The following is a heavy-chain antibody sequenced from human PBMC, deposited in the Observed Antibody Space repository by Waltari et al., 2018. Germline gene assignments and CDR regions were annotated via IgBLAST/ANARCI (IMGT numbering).Heavy chain of an antibody. D-gene: IGHD1-26*01. J-gene: IGHJ4*02. CDR3: ARDALGSPDY. V-gene: IGHV3-72*01. CDR2: MRGKNNGYTA. Sequence: EVQLVESGGGLVQPGGSLRLSCAGSGFTCRHYFMDRVRQAPGKGLEWVGRMRGKNNGYTAEYAASVKSRFTISMDDSKNSLYLRMNSLKTEDAAVYYCARDALGSPDYWGQGTLVTVSS. CDR1: GFTCRHYF.